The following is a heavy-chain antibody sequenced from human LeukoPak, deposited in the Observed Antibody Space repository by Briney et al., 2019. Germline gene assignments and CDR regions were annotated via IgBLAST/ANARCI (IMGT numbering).Heavy chain of an antibody. CDR1: GFTFSSYW. D-gene: IGHD6-19*01. CDR3: ARAGEQWLVRFDI. Sequence: GGSLRLSCAASGFTFSSYWMSWVRQAPGKGLEWVANIKQDGSEKYYVDSVKGRFTISRDNAKNSLYPQMNSLRAEDTAVYYCARAGEQWLVRFDIWGQGTMVTVSS. V-gene: IGHV3-7*03. CDR2: IKQDGSEK. J-gene: IGHJ3*02.